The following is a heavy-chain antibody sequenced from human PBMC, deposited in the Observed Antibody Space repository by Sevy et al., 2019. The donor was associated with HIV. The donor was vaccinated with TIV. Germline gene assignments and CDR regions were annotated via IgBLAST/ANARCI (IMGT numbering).Heavy chain of an antibody. Sequence: GGSLRLSCAASEFSFSNYGKHWVRQAPGKGLEWVALIWYDGSSKYYADSVKGRLTISRDNSKNTLSLQMNSLRAEDTAVYYCARGADYFDSSGANFEYWGQGTLVTVSS. J-gene: IGHJ4*02. CDR1: EFSFSNYG. D-gene: IGHD3-22*01. CDR2: IWYDGSSK. V-gene: IGHV3-33*01. CDR3: ARGADYFDSSGANFEY.